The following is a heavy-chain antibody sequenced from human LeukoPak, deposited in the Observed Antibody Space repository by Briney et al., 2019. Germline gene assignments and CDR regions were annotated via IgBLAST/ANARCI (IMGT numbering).Heavy chain of an antibody. CDR2: ISRLSSYI. D-gene: IGHD6-19*01. CDR1: GFMFSNYS. V-gene: IGHV3-21*06. J-gene: IGHJ4*02. Sequence: GGSLGLFCAASGFMFSNYSMNWVRQAPGKGLEWVSSISRLSSYINYADSVKGRFTISRDNAKNSLELHLSRLRPEDTALYYCVRRPYRSGFDFWGQGTLVTVSS. CDR3: VRRPYRSGFDF.